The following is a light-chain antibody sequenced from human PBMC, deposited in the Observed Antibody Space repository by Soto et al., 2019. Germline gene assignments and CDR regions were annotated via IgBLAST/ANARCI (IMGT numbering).Light chain of an antibody. CDR2: GAS. CDR1: QSVSSSY. V-gene: IGKV3-20*01. J-gene: IGKJ2*01. CDR3: QQYCSA. Sequence: EIVLTQSPGTLSLSPGERATLSCRASQSVSSSYLAWYQQKPGQAPRLLIYGASSRATGIPYRLSGSGSGTDFTLTISRLEPEDFAVYYCQQYCSAFGQWTKLEIK.